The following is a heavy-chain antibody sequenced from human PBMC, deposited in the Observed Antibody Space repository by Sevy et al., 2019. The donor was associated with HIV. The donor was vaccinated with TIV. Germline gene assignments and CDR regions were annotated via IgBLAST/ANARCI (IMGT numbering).Heavy chain of an antibody. CDR3: ARALAAAASS. CDR1: GFTFSAYW. J-gene: IGHJ5*02. D-gene: IGHD6-13*01. Sequence: GGSLRLSCAASGFTFSAYWMHWVRQAPGKGLEWVANINQGGSEKYHLDSVKGRFTISGNTAKNSLLLQRNSLGAEDTAEYYCARALAAAASSWGQGALVTVSS. CDR2: INQGGSEK. V-gene: IGHV3-7*01.